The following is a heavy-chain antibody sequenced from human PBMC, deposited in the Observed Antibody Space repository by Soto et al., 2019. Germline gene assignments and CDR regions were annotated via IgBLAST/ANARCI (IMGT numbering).Heavy chain of an antibody. D-gene: IGHD6-6*01. J-gene: IGHJ5*02. Sequence: ASVKVSCKASGYTFTSYGISWVRQAPGQGLEWMGWISAYNGNTNYAQKFQGRVTITADESTSTAYMELSSLRSEDTAVYYCARDNSSSFGNWFDPWGQGTLVTVSS. CDR3: ARDNSSSFGNWFDP. CDR1: GYTFTSYG. V-gene: IGHV1-18*01. CDR2: ISAYNGNT.